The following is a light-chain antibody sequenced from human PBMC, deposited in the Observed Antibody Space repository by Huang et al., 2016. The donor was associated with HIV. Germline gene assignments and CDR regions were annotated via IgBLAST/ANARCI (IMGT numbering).Light chain of an antibody. V-gene: IGKV3-15*01. CDR3: QQYNNWPPQLT. J-gene: IGKJ4*01. Sequence: EIVMTQSPATLSVSPGERVILSCRASESVSSSLAWYQQKPGQAPRLLIYGASTRASGVPPRFSGSGSGTEFTLTISSLQSADFAVYYCQQYNNWPPQLTFGGGTKVEIK. CDR2: GAS. CDR1: ESVSSS.